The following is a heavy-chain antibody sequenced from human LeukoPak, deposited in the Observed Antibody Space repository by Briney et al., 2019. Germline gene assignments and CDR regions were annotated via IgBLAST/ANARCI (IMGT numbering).Heavy chain of an antibody. CDR3: VKDQGSGHGSYTWGSFDY. Sequence: GGSLRLSCAAPGFTFSNYAMSWVRQAPGKGLEWVSGISGSGGSTAYADSVQGRFTISRDNSKNTLYLQMNSLRAEDTAVYYCVKDQGSGHGSYTWGSFDYWGLETRVTVSS. J-gene: IGHJ4*01. V-gene: IGHV3-23*01. CDR2: ISGSGGST. CDR1: GFTFSNYA. D-gene: IGHD3-10*01.